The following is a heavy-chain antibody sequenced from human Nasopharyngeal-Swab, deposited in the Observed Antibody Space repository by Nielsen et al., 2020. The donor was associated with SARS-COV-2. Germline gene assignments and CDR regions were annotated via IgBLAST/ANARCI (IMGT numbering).Heavy chain of an antibody. CDR2: ISAYNGNT. Sequence: ASVKVSCKASGYTFTSYGISWVRQAPGQGLEWMGWISAYNGNTNYAQKLQGRVTMTTDTSTSTAYMELRSLRSDDTAVYCCARDPHIVVVPGNWFDPWGQGTLVTVSS. V-gene: IGHV1-18*01. CDR1: GYTFTSYG. J-gene: IGHJ5*02. CDR3: ARDPHIVVVPGNWFDP. D-gene: IGHD2-2*01.